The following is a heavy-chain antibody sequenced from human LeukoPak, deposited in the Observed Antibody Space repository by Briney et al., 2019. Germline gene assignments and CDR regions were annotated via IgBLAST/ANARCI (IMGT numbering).Heavy chain of an antibody. D-gene: IGHD5-24*01. Sequence: SETLSLTCTVSGGSISSYYWSWLRQPPGKGLEWIGYIYYSGSTNYNPSLKSRVTISVDTSKNQFSLKLSSVTAADTAVYYCARGRRDGSTLGDDAFDIGGQGTMVTVSS. CDR2: IYYSGST. CDR3: ARGRRDGSTLGDDAFDI. V-gene: IGHV4-59*01. CDR1: GGSISSYY. J-gene: IGHJ3*02.